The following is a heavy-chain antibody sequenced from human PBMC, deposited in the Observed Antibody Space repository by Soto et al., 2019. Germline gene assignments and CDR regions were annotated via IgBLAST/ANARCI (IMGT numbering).Heavy chain of an antibody. CDR3: ARGIEYSSSSEGMDV. CDR2: IYYSGST. Sequence: SETLSLTCTVSGGSISSGDYYWSWIRQPPGKGLEWIGYIYYSGSTYYNPSLKSRVTISVDTSKNQFSLKLSSVTAADTAVHYCARGIEYSSSSEGMDVWGQGTTVTVSS. D-gene: IGHD6-6*01. V-gene: IGHV4-30-4*01. J-gene: IGHJ6*02. CDR1: GGSISSGDYY.